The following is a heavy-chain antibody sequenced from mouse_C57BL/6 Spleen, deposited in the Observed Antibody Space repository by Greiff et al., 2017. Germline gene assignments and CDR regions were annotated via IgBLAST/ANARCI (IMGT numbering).Heavy chain of an antibody. V-gene: IGHV10-1*01. J-gene: IGHJ3*01. Sequence: EVKLMESGGGLVQPKGSLKLSCAASGFSFNTYAMNWVRQAPGKGLEWVARIRSKSNNYATYYADSVKDRFTISRDDSESMLYLQMNNLKTEDTAMYYCVRPYYSKGWFAYWGQGTLVTVSA. CDR3: VRPYYSKGWFAY. CDR2: IRSKSNNYAT. D-gene: IGHD2-5*01. CDR1: GFSFNTYA.